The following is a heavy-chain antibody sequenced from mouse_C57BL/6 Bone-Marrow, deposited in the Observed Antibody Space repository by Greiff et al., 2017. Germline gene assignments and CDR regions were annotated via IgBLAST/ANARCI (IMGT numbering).Heavy chain of an antibody. V-gene: IGHV5-4*01. CDR2: ISDGGSYT. CDR1: GFTFSSYA. Sequence: EVKLVESGGGLVKPGGSLKLSCAASGFTFSSYAMSWVRQTPEKRLEWVATISDGGSYTYYPDNVKGRFTISRDNAKNNLYLQMSHLKSEDTAMYYCARDLRGYDWFAYWGQGTLVTVSA. D-gene: IGHD2-2*01. CDR3: ARDLRGYDWFAY. J-gene: IGHJ3*01.